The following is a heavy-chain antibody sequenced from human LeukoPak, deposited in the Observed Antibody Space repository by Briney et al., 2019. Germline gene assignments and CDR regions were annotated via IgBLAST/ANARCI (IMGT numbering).Heavy chain of an antibody. CDR1: GFTFTSYA. J-gene: IGHJ2*01. D-gene: IGHD4-17*01. CDR3: AKPRAVTTGVGRYFDL. Sequence: PGGSLRLSCGASGFTFTSYAMSWVRQAPGKGLEWVAAISGGGENTYYGDSVKGWFTISRDNSKNTLYLQMNSLRAEDPATYYCAKPRAVTTGVGRYFDLWGRGTLVTVSS. V-gene: IGHV3-23*01. CDR2: ISGGGENT.